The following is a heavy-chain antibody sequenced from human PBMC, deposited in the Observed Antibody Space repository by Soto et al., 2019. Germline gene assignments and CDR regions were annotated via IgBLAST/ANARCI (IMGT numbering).Heavy chain of an antibody. V-gene: IGHV1-8*01. CDR2: MNPNSGNT. CDR1: GYTFTTYD. CDR3: ARYHYSYGMDV. J-gene: IGHJ6*02. Sequence: QVQLVQSGAEVRKPGASVKVSCKASGYTFTTYDINWVRQATGQGLEWMGWMNPNSGNTVYAQKFQGRVTMTRNTSIQTAYMELTSLTSDDTAVYYCARYHYSYGMDVWGQGTTVTVSS. D-gene: IGHD3-22*01.